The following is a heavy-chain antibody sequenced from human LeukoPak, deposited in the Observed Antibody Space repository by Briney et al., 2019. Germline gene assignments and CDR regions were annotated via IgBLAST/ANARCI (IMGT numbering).Heavy chain of an antibody. CDR1: GYNFSNYW. Sequence: GESLKISCEGSGYNFSNYWIGWVRQMPGKGLEWMGTMYPGDSDTRYNPSFQGHVTISVDKSITTAYVQWSSLKASDTGVYYCARQNEYSRSFDYWGQGTLVTVSS. CDR3: ARQNEYSRSFDY. V-gene: IGHV5-51*01. D-gene: IGHD6-13*01. J-gene: IGHJ4*02. CDR2: MYPGDSDT.